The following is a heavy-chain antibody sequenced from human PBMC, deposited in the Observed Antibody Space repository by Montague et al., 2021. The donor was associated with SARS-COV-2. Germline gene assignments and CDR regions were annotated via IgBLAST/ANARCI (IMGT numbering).Heavy chain of an antibody. CDR2: ISSSSVT. V-gene: IGHV3-66*01. J-gene: IGHJ4*02. Sequence: CLILSCAASGFPVSRTYMNLVRQVPGKGLEWVSSISSSSVTYSADSLKGRFTISRDNSKNTVYLQMNSLRAEDTAVYFCARESSQFFGSGPLDYWSQGSLVTVSS. D-gene: IGHD3-10*01. CDR3: ARESSQFFGSGPLDY. CDR1: GFPVSRTY.